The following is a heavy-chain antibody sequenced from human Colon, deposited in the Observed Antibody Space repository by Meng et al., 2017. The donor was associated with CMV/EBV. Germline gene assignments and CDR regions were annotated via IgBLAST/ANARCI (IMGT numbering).Heavy chain of an antibody. J-gene: IGHJ4*02. CDR2: IKEDGSRE. V-gene: IGHV3-7*01. Sequence: GGSLRLSCAASGFTFSSHWMNWVRQAPGKGLEWVANIKEDGSRECYVDSVKGRFTISRDNAKNSLYLQMNSLRAEDTGVYYCARDMGFLGGTFDYWGQGTLVTVSS. CDR1: GFTFSSHW. D-gene: IGHD1-26*01. CDR3: ARDMGFLGGTFDY.